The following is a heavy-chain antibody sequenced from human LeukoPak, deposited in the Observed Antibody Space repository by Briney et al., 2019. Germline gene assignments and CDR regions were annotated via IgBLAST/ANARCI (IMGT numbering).Heavy chain of an antibody. V-gene: IGHV1-2*02. Sequence: ASVKVSCKASGYTFTGYYMHWVRQAPGQGLEWMGWINLNSGGTNYAQKFQGRVTMTRDTSISTAYMELSRLRSDDTAVYYCARVSKYSSSSDNNWFDPWGQGTLVTVSS. CDR1: GYTFTGYY. D-gene: IGHD6-6*01. J-gene: IGHJ5*02. CDR3: ARVSKYSSSSDNNWFDP. CDR2: INLNSGGT.